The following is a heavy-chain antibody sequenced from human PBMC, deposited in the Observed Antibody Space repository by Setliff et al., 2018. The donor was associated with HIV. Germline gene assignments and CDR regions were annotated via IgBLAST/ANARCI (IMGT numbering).Heavy chain of an antibody. V-gene: IGHV1-69*10. D-gene: IGHD2-21*01. CDR3: ARDHQTMLWLDY. CDR1: RGTFSSYG. J-gene: IGHJ4*02. Sequence: SVKVSCKASRGTFSSYGFNWVRQAPGQGLEWMGGIIPILGIANYAQKFKGRVTITADISTRTVYMELSSLTSEDTAIYYCARDHQTMLWLDYWGQGTLVTVSS. CDR2: IIPILGIA.